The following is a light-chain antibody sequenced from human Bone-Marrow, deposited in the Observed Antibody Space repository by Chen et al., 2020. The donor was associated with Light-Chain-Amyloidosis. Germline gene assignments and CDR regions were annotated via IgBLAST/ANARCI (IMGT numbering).Light chain of an antibody. CDR1: QTISSNY. CDR2: GSS. Sequence: EIVLTQSPGTLSLSPGEGANLSCRASQTISSNYLTWYQHKFGQAPRLLIYGSSRRATGIPDRFTGSGSGTDLTLTINRLEPEDFAMYYCQQYGTSPLTFGGGTKVEIK. V-gene: IGKV3-20*01. J-gene: IGKJ4*01. CDR3: QQYGTSPLT.